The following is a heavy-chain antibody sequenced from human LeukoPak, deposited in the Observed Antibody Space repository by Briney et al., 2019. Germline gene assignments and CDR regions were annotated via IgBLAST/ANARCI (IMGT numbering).Heavy chain of an antibody. D-gene: IGHD3-22*01. Sequence: GGSLRLSCAASGFTFSSYWMRWVRHAPGKGLVWVARINSDGSSTMYADSVEGRFTISRDNPKNPLYLQMNSLRAEDTAVYYCTREKDYYDSSGYYRDAFDIWGQGTKVTASS. J-gene: IGHJ3*02. CDR1: GFTFSSYW. V-gene: IGHV3-74*03. CDR3: TREKDYYDSSGYYRDAFDI. CDR2: INSDGSST.